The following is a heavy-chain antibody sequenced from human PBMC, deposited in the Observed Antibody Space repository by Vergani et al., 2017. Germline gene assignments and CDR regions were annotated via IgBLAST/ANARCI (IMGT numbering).Heavy chain of an antibody. V-gene: IGHV6-1*01. CDR1: GDSVPSNSAA. D-gene: IGHD6-13*01. CDR2: TYYRSKWYN. J-gene: IGHJ4*02. CDR3: AREWEQQLSN. Sequence: QVQLQQSGPGLVKPSQTLLLTRAISGDSVPSNSAAWNWIRQSPSRGLEWLGRTYYRSKWYNDYAVSVKSRITINPDTSKNPFSLQLNSLTPEDTAVYYCAREWEQQLSNWSQGTLVTVSS.